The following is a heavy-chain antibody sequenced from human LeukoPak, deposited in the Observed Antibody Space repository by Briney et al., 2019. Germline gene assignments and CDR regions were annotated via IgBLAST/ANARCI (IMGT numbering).Heavy chain of an antibody. J-gene: IGHJ4*02. CDR3: ARDGSGYYDTSGYRN. CDR1: GDSISTYY. Sequence: SETLSLTCTVSGDSISTYYWSWIRQPAGKGLEWTGRIYTSGSTNYNPSLESRVTISLDTSKNQFSLKLSSVTAADTAVYYCARDGSGYYDTSGYRNWGQGTLVTVSS. D-gene: IGHD3-22*01. CDR2: IYTSGST. V-gene: IGHV4-4*07.